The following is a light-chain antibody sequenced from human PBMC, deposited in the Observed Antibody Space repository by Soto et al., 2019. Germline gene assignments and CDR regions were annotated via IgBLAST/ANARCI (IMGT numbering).Light chain of an antibody. CDR1: QSVSSNY. CDR2: GAS. CDR3: QQYDTSPLT. Sequence: EVVLTQSPGTLSLSPGERATLSCRASQSVSSNYLAWYQQKSGQAPRLLIYGASNRATGIPDRFSGSGAGTAFTLTIRRLEPEDFAVYYYQQYDTSPLTFGQGTKVEFK. J-gene: IGKJ1*01. V-gene: IGKV3-20*01.